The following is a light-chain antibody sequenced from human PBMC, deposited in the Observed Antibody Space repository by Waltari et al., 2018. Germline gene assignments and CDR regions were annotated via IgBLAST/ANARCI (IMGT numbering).Light chain of an antibody. CDR2: YNN. Sequence: QSVLTQPPSASGAPGQSVTISCSGSSSNIGSNYVYWYQQLPGTAPKLLIYYNNQRPSGVPDRVSGSKSGTSASLAITCLRSEDEADYYCAAWDNSLSSGLFGGGTRLTVL. J-gene: IGLJ2*01. CDR1: SSNIGSNY. CDR3: AAWDNSLSSGL. V-gene: IGLV1-47*02.